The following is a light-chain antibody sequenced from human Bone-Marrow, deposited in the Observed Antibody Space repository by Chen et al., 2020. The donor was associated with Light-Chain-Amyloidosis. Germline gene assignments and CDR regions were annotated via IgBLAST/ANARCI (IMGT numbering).Light chain of an antibody. CDR3: MQGKHWPPFT. Sequence: VVTPQSPFPLTVTLGPPASISCRSSKSLVHSNGNTYLNWFQQRPGQSPRRLIYQVSNRDSGVPDRFSGSGSGTDFTLKISKVEAEDVGVYYCMQGKHWPPFTFGPGTKVEIK. J-gene: IGKJ3*01. V-gene: IGKV2-30*02. CDR1: KSLVHSNGNTY. CDR2: QVS.